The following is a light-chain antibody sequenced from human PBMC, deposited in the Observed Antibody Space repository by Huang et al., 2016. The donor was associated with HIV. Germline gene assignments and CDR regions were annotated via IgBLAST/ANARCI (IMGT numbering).Light chain of an antibody. Sequence: DIVMTQTPLSLSVTPGQPASISCKSSQSLLYGDGKTYLCWYVKKSGQSPQLLMYEVSSRFAGVPERFSGSGSGTDFTLRISRVEAEDVGVYYCMQGSDLPTFGQGTKVEI. J-gene: IGKJ1*01. CDR1: QSLLYGDGKTY. CDR3: MQGSDLPT. V-gene: IGKV2-29*02. CDR2: EVS.